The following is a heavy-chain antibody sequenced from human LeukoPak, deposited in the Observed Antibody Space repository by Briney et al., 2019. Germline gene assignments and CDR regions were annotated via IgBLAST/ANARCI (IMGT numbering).Heavy chain of an antibody. J-gene: IGHJ6*03. CDR2: IIPIFGTA. D-gene: IGHD2-2*01. Sequence: SVKVSCKASEGTFSRYAISWVRQAPGQGLEWMGGIIPIFGTANFAQKFQGRVTITADESTSTAYMELSSLRSEDTAVYYCARNIVVVPEVDYYYYYMDVWGKGTTVTVSS. CDR1: EGTFSRYA. CDR3: ARNIVVVPEVDYYYYYMDV. V-gene: IGHV1-69*13.